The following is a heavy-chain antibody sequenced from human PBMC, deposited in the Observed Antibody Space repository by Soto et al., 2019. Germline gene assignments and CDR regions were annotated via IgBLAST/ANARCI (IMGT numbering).Heavy chain of an antibody. Sequence: GGSLILSCAASGFTFSSYAMHWVRQAPGKGLEYVSAISSNGGSTYYANSVKGRFTISRDNSKNTLYLQMGSLRAEDMAVYYCASSYYDILTGYYSNYYYGMDVWGQGTTVTVSS. CDR2: ISSNGGST. CDR1: GFTFSSYA. V-gene: IGHV3-64*01. J-gene: IGHJ6*02. CDR3: ASSYYDILTGYYSNYYYGMDV. D-gene: IGHD3-9*01.